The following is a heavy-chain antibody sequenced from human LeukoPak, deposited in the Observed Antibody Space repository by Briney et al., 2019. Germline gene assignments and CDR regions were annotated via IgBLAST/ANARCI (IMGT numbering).Heavy chain of an antibody. Sequence: SETLSLTCTVSGASISSYYYNWIRQTAGGGLGWIGRFYISGSTYYNPSLKSGVTTVVDTSMHQFYLKMTSVTAADTAVYFCARDLSGSLYFDFWGPGVLVTVSS. V-gene: IGHV4-4*07. J-gene: IGHJ4*02. D-gene: IGHD3-10*01. CDR2: FYISGST. CDR1: GASISSYY. CDR3: ARDLSGSLYFDF.